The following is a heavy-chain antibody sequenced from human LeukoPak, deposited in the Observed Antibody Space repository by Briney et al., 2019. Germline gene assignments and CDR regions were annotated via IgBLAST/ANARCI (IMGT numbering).Heavy chain of an antibody. J-gene: IGHJ4*02. CDR1: GGSISSGSYY. V-gene: IGHV4-61*02. CDR3: ARVGWYKNLAFFDY. Sequence: SETLSLTCTVSGGSISSGSYYWSWIRQPAGKGLEWIGRIYTTGSTYYNPSLKSRVTISVDTSKNQFSQKLSSVTAADTAVYYCARVGWYKNLAFFDYWGQGTLVTVSS. D-gene: IGHD6-19*01. CDR2: IYTTGST.